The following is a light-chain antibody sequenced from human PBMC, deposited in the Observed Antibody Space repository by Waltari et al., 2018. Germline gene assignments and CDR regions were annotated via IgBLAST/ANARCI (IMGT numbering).Light chain of an antibody. Sequence: AIQLTQFPSSLSAAVGDRATIICRASQDIGNELGWYQQKPGIAPKPLIYGASFLQDGVPSRFSGSGSGTDFTLTISSLQPEDFASYLCLQDHDYPYSFGHGTKLE. J-gene: IGKJ2*01. V-gene: IGKV1-6*01. CDR3: LQDHDYPYS. CDR2: GAS. CDR1: QDIGNE.